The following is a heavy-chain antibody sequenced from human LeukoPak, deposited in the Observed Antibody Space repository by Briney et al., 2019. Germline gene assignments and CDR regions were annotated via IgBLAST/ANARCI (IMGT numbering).Heavy chain of an antibody. V-gene: IGHV1-69*05. J-gene: IGHJ3*02. CDR2: IIPIFGTA. Sequence: ASVKVSCKASGGTFSSYAISWVRQAPGQGLEWMGGIIPIFGTANYAQKFQGRVTITTDESTSTAYMELSSLRSEDTAVYYCARDSVGDIIIHGIDIWGQGTMVTVSS. CDR1: GGTFSSYA. CDR3: ARDSVGDIIIHGIDI. D-gene: IGHD3-3*01.